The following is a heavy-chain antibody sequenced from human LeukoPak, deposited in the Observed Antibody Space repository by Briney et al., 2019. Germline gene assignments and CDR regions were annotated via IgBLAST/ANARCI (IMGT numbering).Heavy chain of an antibody. CDR3: AKRLSPYSSSWYDNWFDP. Sequence: PGGSLRLSCAASGFTFSSYGMHWVRQAPGKGLEWVAFIRYDGSNKYYADSVKGRFTISRDNSKNTLYLQMNSLRAEDTAVYYCAKRLSPYSSSWYDNWFDPWGQGTLVTVSS. J-gene: IGHJ5*02. CDR2: IRYDGSNK. D-gene: IGHD6-13*01. V-gene: IGHV3-30*02. CDR1: GFTFSSYG.